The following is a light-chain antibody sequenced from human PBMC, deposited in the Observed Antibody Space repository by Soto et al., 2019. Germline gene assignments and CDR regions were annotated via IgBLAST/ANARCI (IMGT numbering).Light chain of an antibody. J-gene: IGLJ3*02. Sequence: SYELTQPLSVSVAPGQTARITCGANNIGSKNVHGYQQKPGQALVLVIYRDRNRPSGTPGRFSGSNSGNTATLTISRAQAGDEADYYCQVWDSSSAWVFGGGTKVTVL. CDR2: RDR. CDR3: QVWDSSSAWV. V-gene: IGLV3-9*01. CDR1: NIGSKN.